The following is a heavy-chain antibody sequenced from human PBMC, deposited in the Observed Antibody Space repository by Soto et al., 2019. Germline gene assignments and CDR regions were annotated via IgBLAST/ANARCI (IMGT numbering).Heavy chain of an antibody. J-gene: IGHJ5*02. CDR2: IYHSGST. CDR3: ARDSLRYCSSTICSRGWFDP. CDR1: GYSISSGYY. Sequence: SETLSLTCAVSGYSISSGYYWGWIRQPPGKGLEWIGSIYHSGSTYYNPSLKSRVTISVDTSKNQFSLKLSSVTAADTAVYYCARDSLRYCSSTICSRGWFDPWGQGTLVTVSS. D-gene: IGHD2-2*01. V-gene: IGHV4-38-2*02.